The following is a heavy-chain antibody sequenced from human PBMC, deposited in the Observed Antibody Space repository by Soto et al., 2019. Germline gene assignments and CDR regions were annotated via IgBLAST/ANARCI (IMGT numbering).Heavy chain of an antibody. CDR2: IYWDDDK. J-gene: IGHJ4*02. CDR3: AHRVLRTVFGLVTTTAIYFDF. D-gene: IGHD3-3*01. V-gene: IGHV2-5*02. CDR1: GFSLTTSGEG. Sequence: QITLNESGPTVVRPTETLTLTCRFSGFSLTTSGEGVGWIRQSPGKAPEWLALIYWDDDKRYSASLKSRLTITKDTSKNQVVLTVSDLDPTDTATYYCAHRVLRTVFGLVTTTAIYFDFWGQGTTVAVSS.